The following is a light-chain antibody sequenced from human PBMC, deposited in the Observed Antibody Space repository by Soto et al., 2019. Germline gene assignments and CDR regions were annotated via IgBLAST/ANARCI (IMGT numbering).Light chain of an antibody. CDR1: SSDVGGYNY. V-gene: IGLV2-14*01. CDR3: CSYAGSYTLV. J-gene: IGLJ3*02. Sequence: QSALTQPASVSGSPGQSITISCTGTSSDVGGYNYVSWYQQHPGKVPKVLIYEVSVRPSGVSNRFSGSKSGNMASLTISGLQADDEADYYCCSYAGSYTLVFGGGTKVTVL. CDR2: EVS.